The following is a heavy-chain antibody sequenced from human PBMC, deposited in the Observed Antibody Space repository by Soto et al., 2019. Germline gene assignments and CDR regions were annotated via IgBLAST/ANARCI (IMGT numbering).Heavy chain of an antibody. CDR3: ACWGHIVPVAPSDFDR. CDR2: ISPDGSDV. Sequence: GPGRLSCXASGFPFTNYWMNWVRQTPGKGLMWVSRISPDGSDVGYADSVEGRFTVSRDNAKNTLYLQMHSLRAEDTAMYYCACWGHIVPVAPSDFDRWGQGTLVTVSS. V-gene: IGHV3-74*01. J-gene: IGHJ4*02. D-gene: IGHD2-8*02. CDR1: GFPFTNYW.